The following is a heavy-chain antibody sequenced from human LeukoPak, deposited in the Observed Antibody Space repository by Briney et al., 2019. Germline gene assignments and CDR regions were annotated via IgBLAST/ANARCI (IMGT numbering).Heavy chain of an antibody. CDR3: ERFSNYYDSSGYPYYYYYSMAV. Sequence: ASGKLSCKAPGYTFTGYYVHFGRRSPGQRREWMGCINPHSFNTKYAHKFHGSVTLTRDTSINTINMELRSLRSDDTAVYYCERFSNYYDSSGYPYYYYYSMAVWGKGTTVT. D-gene: IGHD3-22*01. V-gene: IGHV1-2*02. CDR1: GYTFTGYY. CDR2: INPHSFNT. J-gene: IGHJ6*03.